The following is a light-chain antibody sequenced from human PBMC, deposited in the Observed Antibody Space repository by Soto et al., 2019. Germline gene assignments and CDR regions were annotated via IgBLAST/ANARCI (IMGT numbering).Light chain of an antibody. CDR3: QQYNNWPPWT. CDR1: QTITSY. Sequence: EIVLTQSPGTLSLSPGERATLSCRASQTITSYLAWYQHQPGQAPRLLIYGASTRATGIPARFSGSGSGTEFTLTISSLQSEDFAVYYCQQYNNWPPWTFGQGTKVDIK. CDR2: GAS. J-gene: IGKJ1*01. V-gene: IGKV3-15*01.